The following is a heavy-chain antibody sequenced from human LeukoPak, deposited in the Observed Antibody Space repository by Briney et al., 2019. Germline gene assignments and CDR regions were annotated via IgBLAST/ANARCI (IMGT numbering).Heavy chain of an antibody. V-gene: IGHV1-18*01. J-gene: IGHJ3*02. D-gene: IGHD2-21*02. CDR3: ARDLIVVVTADDAFDI. CDR2: ITAYNGNT. Sequence: PSVKVSARAPVSTFPTKVTSGLRQALGQGLEGRDGITAYNGNTNYAQKLQGRVTMTTDTSTSTAYMELRSLRSDDTAVYYCARDLIVVVTADDAFDIWGQGTMVTVSS. CDR1: VSTFPTKV.